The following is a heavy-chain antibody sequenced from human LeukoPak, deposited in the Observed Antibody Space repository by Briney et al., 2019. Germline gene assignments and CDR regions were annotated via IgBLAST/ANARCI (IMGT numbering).Heavy chain of an antibody. CDR1: GGSISSSSYY. D-gene: IGHD6-19*01. V-gene: IGHV4-39*07. Sequence: NPSETLSLTCTVSGGSISSSSYYWGWIRQPPGKGLEWIGEINHSGSTNYNPSLKSRVTISVDTSKNQFSLKLSSVTAADTAVYYCARTGIAVAGTSPHFDYWGQGTLVTVSS. CDR3: ARTGIAVAGTSPHFDY. CDR2: INHSGST. J-gene: IGHJ4*02.